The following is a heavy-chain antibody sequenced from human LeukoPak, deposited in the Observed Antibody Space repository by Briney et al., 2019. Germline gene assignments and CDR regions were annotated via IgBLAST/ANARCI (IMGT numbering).Heavy chain of an antibody. J-gene: IGHJ5*02. Sequence: ASVKVSCKASGYTFTGYYMHWVRQAPGQGLEWMGWINPNSGGTNYAQKFQGRVTMTRDTSISTAYMELSRLRSDDTAVYYCARDAQYYDYVWGSYPHNWFDPWGQGTLVTVSS. CDR3: ARDAQYYDYVWGSYPHNWFDP. CDR2: INPNSGGT. CDR1: GYTFTGYY. D-gene: IGHD3-16*02. V-gene: IGHV1-2*02.